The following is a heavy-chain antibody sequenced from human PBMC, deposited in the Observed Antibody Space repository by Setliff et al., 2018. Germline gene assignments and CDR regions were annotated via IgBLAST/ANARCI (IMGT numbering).Heavy chain of an antibody. CDR3: ARAAKYDSSRDGYNW. J-gene: IGHJ4*02. D-gene: IGHD3-22*01. CDR1: GGSISSGSYY. V-gene: IGHV4-61*09. CDR2: IFTRGST. Sequence: ASETLSLTCTVSGGSISSGSYYWNWIRQPAGKALEWIGHIFTRGSTNYNPSLKSRVTISVDTSKNQFSLKLSSVTAADTAVYYCARAAKYDSSRDGYNWWGQGTLVTVSS.